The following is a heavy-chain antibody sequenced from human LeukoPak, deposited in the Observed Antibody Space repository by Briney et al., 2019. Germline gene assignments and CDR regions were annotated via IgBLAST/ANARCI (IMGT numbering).Heavy chain of an antibody. Sequence: GGSLRLSCAASEFTFSSYSMNWVRQAPGKGLEWVSSISSSSSYIYYADSVKGRFTISRDNAKNSLYLQMNSLRAEDTAVYYCARVVYDSSGYYPSFDYWGQGTLVTVSS. J-gene: IGHJ4*02. CDR2: ISSSSSYI. CDR1: EFTFSSYS. CDR3: ARVVYDSSGYYPSFDY. V-gene: IGHV3-21*01. D-gene: IGHD3-22*01.